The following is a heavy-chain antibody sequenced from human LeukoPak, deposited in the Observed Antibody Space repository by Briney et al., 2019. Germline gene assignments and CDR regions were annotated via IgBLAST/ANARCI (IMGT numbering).Heavy chain of an antibody. V-gene: IGHV4-34*01. CDR1: GGSFSDCY. D-gene: IGHD3-10*01. CDR3: ARRLYYYGSGSFPRYFDY. Sequence: SETLSLTCAVYGGSFSDCYWSWIRQPPGKGLEWIGEINHSGSTNYNPSLKSRVTISVDTSKNQFSLKLSSVTAADTAVYYCARRLYYYGSGSFPRYFDYWGQGTLVTVSS. CDR2: INHSGST. J-gene: IGHJ4*02.